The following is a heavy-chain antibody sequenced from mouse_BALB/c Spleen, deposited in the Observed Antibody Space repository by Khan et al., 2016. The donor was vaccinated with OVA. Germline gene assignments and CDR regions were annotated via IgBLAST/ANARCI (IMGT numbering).Heavy chain of an antibody. J-gene: IGHJ4*01. CDR3: ARHWVGVMDY. CDR1: GFTFSTYG. Sequence: EVELVESGGDLVKPGGSLKLSCAASGFTFSTYGMSWVRQTPDKRLEWVATISSGGTYTYYPDSVKGRFTISRDNAKNTLYLQMRRLRSEDTAMYYCARHWVGVMDYWGQGTSVTVSS. V-gene: IGHV5-6*01. D-gene: IGHD1-1*01. CDR2: ISSGGTYT.